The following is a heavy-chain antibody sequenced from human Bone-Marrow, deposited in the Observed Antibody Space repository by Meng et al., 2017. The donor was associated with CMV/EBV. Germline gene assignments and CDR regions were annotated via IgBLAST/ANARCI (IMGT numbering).Heavy chain of an antibody. D-gene: IGHD1-20*01. V-gene: IGHV4-61*01. CDR3: ARARGITGTTTEY. J-gene: IGHJ4*02. CDR1: GGSSSSGSYC. CDR2: ISYSGST. Sequence: SGGSSSSGSYCWTWIRQPPGKGLEWIGYISYSGSTNYNPSLKSRVTISVDTSKNQFSLYLRSVTAADTAVYYCARARGITGTTTEYWGQGTLVTVSS.